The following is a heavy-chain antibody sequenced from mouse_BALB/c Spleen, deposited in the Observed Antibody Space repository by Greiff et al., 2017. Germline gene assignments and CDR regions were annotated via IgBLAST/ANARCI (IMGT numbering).Heavy chain of an antibody. CDR1: GYTFTSYW. Sequence: VQLQQSGTVLARPGASVKMSCKASGYTFTSYWMHWVNQRPGQGLEWIGAIYPGNSDTSYNQKFKGKAKLTAVTSTSTAYMELSSLTNEDSAVYYCTRNYYGSSYDAYWGQGTLVTVSA. J-gene: IGHJ3*01. CDR3: TRNYYGSSYDAY. D-gene: IGHD1-1*01. CDR2: IYPGNSDT. V-gene: IGHV1-5*01.